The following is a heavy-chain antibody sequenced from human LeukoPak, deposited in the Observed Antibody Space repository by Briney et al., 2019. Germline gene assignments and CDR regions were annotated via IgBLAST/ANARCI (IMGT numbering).Heavy chain of an antibody. CDR1: GASLSSYY. CDR2: IYTTGTT. V-gene: IGHV4-4*07. J-gene: IGHJ5*02. D-gene: IGHD3-10*01. Sequence: SETLSLTCSVSGASLSSYYWTWIRQPPGKGLEWIGHIYTTGTTNYNPAIRSRVTMSVDTSKNQFFLRLTSVTAADTAVYYCARVYYSRFDPWGQGTLVTVSS. CDR3: ARVYYSRFDP.